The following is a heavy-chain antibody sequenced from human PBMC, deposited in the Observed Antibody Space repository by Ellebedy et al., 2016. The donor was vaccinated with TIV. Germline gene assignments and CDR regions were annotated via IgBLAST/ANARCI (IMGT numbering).Heavy chain of an antibody. CDR1: GGSISSYY. J-gene: IGHJ4*02. CDR3: ARHKGYSSGWYYFDY. V-gene: IGHV4-59*08. Sequence: MPSETLSLTCTVSGGSISSYYWSWIRQPPGKGLEWIGYIYYSGSTNYNPSLKSRVTISVDTSKNQFSLKLSSVTAADTAVYYCARHKGYSSGWYYFDYWGQGTLVTVSS. CDR2: IYYSGST. D-gene: IGHD6-19*01.